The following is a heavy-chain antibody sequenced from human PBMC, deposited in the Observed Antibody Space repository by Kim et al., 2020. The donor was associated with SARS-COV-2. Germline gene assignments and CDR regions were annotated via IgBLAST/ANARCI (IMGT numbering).Heavy chain of an antibody. CDR2: INPNSGGT. CDR3: ARDGSEGWVRGVMGY. J-gene: IGHJ4*02. Sequence: ASVKVSCKASGYTFTGYYMHWVRQAPGQGLEWMGWINPNSGGTNYAQKFQGWVTMTRDTSISTAYMELSRLRSDDTAVYYCARDGSEGWVRGVMGYWGQGTLVTVSS. D-gene: IGHD3-10*01. V-gene: IGHV1-2*04. CDR1: GYTFTGYY.